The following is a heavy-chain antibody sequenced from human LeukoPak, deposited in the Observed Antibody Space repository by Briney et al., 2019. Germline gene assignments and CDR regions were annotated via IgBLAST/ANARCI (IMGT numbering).Heavy chain of an antibody. CDR3: AKDLLRGYSSSPVDC. J-gene: IGHJ4*02. CDR1: GFTFSSYG. Sequence: GGSLRLSCAASGFTFSSYGMHWVRQAPGKGLEWVAVISYDGSNKYYADSVKGRFTISRDNSKNTLYLQMNSLRAEDTAVYYCAKDLLRGYSSSPVDCWGQGTLVTVSS. V-gene: IGHV3-30*18. D-gene: IGHD6-13*01. CDR2: ISYDGSNK.